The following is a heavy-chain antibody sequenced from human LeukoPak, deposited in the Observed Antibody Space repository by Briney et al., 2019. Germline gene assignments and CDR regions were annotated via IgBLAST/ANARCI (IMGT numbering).Heavy chain of an antibody. CDR3: AYSSGWYGVLFDY. CDR2: INPNSGGT. D-gene: IGHD6-19*01. J-gene: IGHJ4*02. CDR1: GYTFTGYY. V-gene: IGHV1-2*02. Sequence: ASVKVSCKASGYTFTGYYMHWVRQAPGQGLEWMGWINPNSGGTNYAQKFQGRVTMTRDTSISTAYMELSRLRSDDAAVYYCAYSSGWYGVLFDYWGQGTLVTVSS.